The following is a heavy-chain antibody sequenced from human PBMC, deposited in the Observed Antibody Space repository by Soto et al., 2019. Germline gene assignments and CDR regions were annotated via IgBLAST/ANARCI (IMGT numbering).Heavy chain of an antibody. CDR1: GFTFSSYS. V-gene: IGHV3-21*01. J-gene: IGHJ6*02. CDR2: ISSSSSYI. Sequence: GGSLRLSXAASGFTFSSYSMNWVRQAPGKGLEWVSSISSSSSYIYYADSVKGRFTISRDNAKNSLYLQMNSLRAEDTAVYYCARDYYDFWSGYYYYYYYGMDVWGQGTTVTVSS. D-gene: IGHD3-3*01. CDR3: ARDYYDFWSGYYYYYYYGMDV.